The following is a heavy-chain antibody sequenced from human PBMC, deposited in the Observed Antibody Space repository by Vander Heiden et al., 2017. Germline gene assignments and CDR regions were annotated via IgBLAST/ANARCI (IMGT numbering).Heavy chain of an antibody. CDR2: IKSKTDGGTT. Sequence: EVQLVESGGGLVTPGGCLRRSCAASGFTFSNAWMGWVRQAPGKGLEWVGRIKSKTDGGTTDYAAPVKGRFTISRDDSKNTLYLQMNSLKAEDTAVYYCTTDSVGLYGGLDYWCQGTLVTVSS. D-gene: IGHD2-8*01. V-gene: IGHV3-15*01. CDR3: TTDSVGLYGGLDY. J-gene: IGHJ4*02. CDR1: GFTFSNAW.